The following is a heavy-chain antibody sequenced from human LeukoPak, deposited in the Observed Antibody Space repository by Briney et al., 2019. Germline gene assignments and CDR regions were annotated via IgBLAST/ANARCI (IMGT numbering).Heavy chain of an antibody. Sequence: SETLSLTCTVSGGSISSSSYYWGWIRQPPGKGLEWIGSIYYSGSTYYNPSLKSRVTISVDTSKNQFSLKLISVTAADTAVYYCASRWYSSSWSRVTKHNWFDPWGQGTLVTVSS. CDR3: ASRWYSSSWSRVTKHNWFDP. CDR2: IYYSGST. J-gene: IGHJ5*02. V-gene: IGHV4-39*07. D-gene: IGHD6-13*01. CDR1: GGSISSSSYY.